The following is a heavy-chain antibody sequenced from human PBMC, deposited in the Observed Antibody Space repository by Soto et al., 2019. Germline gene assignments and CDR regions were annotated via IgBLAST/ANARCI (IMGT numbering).Heavy chain of an antibody. D-gene: IGHD4-17*01. CDR3: ARASPTVTLYYFDY. CDR1: GGSISSGGYS. Sequence: SETLSLTCAVSGGSISSGGYSWSWIRQPPGKGLEWIGYIYHSGSTYYNPSLKSRVTISVDRSKNQFSLKLSSVTAADTAVYYCARASPTVTLYYFDYWGQGTLVTVSS. CDR2: IYHSGST. V-gene: IGHV4-30-2*01. J-gene: IGHJ4*02.